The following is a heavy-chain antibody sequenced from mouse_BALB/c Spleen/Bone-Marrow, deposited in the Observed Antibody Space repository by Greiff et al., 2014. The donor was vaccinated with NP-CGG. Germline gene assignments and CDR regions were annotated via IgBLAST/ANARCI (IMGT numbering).Heavy chain of an antibody. Sequence: GQLKESGGELLKPGASVKLSCTASGFNIKDTYMHWGKQRPEQGLEWIGRIDPANGNTKYDPKFQGKATITADTSSNTAYLQLSSLTSEDTAVYYGSSYAMDYWGQGTSVTVSS. J-gene: IGHJ4*01. CDR3: SSYAMDY. CDR2: IDPANGNT. V-gene: IGHV14-3*02. CDR1: GFNIKDTY.